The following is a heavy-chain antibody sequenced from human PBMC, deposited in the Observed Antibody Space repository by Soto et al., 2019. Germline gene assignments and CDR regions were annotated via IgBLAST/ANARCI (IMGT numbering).Heavy chain of an antibody. CDR1: GYRFSSSW. J-gene: IGHJ4*02. Sequence: GESLKISCQGTGYRFSSSWIGWVRQKPGKGLECLGIIYPGDSETRYSPSFQGRVTISADRSISTAYLQWSSLEASDTAMYYCARHTSDRYGSDYWGQGTLVTVSS. CDR3: ARHTSDRYGSDY. D-gene: IGHD5-18*01. CDR2: IYPGDSET. V-gene: IGHV5-51*01.